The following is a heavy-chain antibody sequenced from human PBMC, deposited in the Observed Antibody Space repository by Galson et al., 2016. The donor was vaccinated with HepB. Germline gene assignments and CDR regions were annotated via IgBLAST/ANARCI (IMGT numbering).Heavy chain of an antibody. V-gene: IGHV3-66*01. Sequence: SLRLSCAASGFTVSRNYMRWVRQAPGKGLECVSVIYSGGNTYYAASVRGSFTISRDNSKNAQYLQMNNLRADDTAVYYCARKTNTAAPGDYWGQGTLVTVSS. D-gene: IGHD5-18*01. CDR1: GFTVSRNY. CDR3: ARKTNTAAPGDY. J-gene: IGHJ4*02. CDR2: IYSGGNT.